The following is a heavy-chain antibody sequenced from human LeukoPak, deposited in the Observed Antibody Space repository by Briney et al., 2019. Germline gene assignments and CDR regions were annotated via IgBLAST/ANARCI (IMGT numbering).Heavy chain of an antibody. Sequence: PGRSLRLSCTASGFTFGDYAMSWVRQAPGKGLGWVGFIRSKAYGGTTEYAASVKGRFTISRDDSKSIAYLQMNSLKTEDTAVYYCTIRTTDFDYWGQGTLVTVSS. CDR3: TIRTTDFDY. V-gene: IGHV3-49*04. CDR2: IRSKAYGGTT. D-gene: IGHD1-1*01. CDR1: GFTFGDYA. J-gene: IGHJ4*02.